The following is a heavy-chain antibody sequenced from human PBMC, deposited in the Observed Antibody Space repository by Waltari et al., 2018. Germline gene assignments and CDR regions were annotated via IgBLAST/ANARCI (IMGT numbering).Heavy chain of an antibody. V-gene: IGHV3-43*02. CDR1: GFTFSSYG. D-gene: IGHD6-19*01. Sequence: VQLVESGGGVVQPGGSLRLSCAASGFTFSSYGMHWVRQAPGKGLEWVSLISWDGGSTYYADSVKGRFTISRDNSKNSLYLQMNSLRTEDTALYYCAKGRPGIAVAGPFDYWGQGTLVTVSS. CDR2: ISWDGGST. CDR3: AKGRPGIAVAGPFDY. J-gene: IGHJ4*02.